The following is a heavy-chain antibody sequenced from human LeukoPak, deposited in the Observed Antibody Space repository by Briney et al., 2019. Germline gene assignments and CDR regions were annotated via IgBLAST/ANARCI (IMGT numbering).Heavy chain of an antibody. V-gene: IGHV3-30*04. J-gene: IGHJ4*02. D-gene: IGHD2-2*01. CDR3: ARSPTSWYFDY. Sequence: SGGSLKLSCAASGFTFSSYVMHWVRQAPGKGLEWVAIISYDGSNEYYADSVKGRFTISRDNSKNTLYLQMNSLRPEDTSVYYCARSPTSWYFDYWGQGTLVTVSS. CDR1: GFTFSSYV. CDR2: ISYDGSNE.